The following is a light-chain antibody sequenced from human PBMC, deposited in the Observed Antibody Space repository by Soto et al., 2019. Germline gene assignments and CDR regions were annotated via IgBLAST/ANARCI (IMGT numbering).Light chain of an antibody. CDR1: QSITTY. J-gene: IGKJ1*01. V-gene: IGKV1-17*01. CDR2: AAS. Sequence: DIQMTQSPSSLSASVGDRVTITCRASQSITTYLNWYRQKPGKAPKLLIYAASSLQSGVPSRVSGSGSETEFTLSVSSLQPEDFATYYCLQLDSYPRTFGQGTKVDIK. CDR3: LQLDSYPRT.